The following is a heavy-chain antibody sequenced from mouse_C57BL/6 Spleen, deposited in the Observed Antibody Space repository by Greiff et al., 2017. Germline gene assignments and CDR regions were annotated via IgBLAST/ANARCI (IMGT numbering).Heavy chain of an antibody. CDR1: GFTFSDYY. D-gene: IGHD1-1*01. CDR2: INYDGSST. J-gene: IGHJ4*01. CDR3: ARGDYYGSSYEDAMDY. Sequence: EVQVVESEGGLVQPGSSMKLSCTASGFTFSDYYMAWVRQVPEKGLEWVANINYDGSSTYYLDSLKSRFIISRDNAKNILYLQMSSLKSEDTATYYCARGDYYGSSYEDAMDYWGQGTSVTVSS. V-gene: IGHV5-16*01.